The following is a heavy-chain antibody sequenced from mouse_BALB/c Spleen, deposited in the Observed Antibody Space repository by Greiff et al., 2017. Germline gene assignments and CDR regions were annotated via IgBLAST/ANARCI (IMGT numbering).Heavy chain of an antibody. CDR2: INPSTGYT. V-gene: IGHV1-7*01. Sequence: QVQLQQSGAELAKPGASVKMSCKASGYTFTSYWMHWVKQRPGQGLEWIGYINPSTGYTEYNQKFKDKATLTADKSSSTAYMQLSSLTSEDSAVYYCARIPHYYGSSPFAYWGQGTLVTVSA. CDR1: GYTFTSYW. J-gene: IGHJ3*01. CDR3: ARIPHYYGSSPFAY. D-gene: IGHD1-1*01.